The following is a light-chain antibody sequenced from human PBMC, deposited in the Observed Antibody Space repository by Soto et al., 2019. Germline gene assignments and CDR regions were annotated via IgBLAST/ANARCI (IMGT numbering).Light chain of an antibody. V-gene: IGKV3-20*01. CDR2: GAS. Sequence: EIGFKQFPGTLLLFPGERANLSCRASQSVSSSYLAWYQQKPGQAPRLLIYGASSRATGIPDRFSGSGSGTDFTLTISRLEPEDFAVYYCQQYGSSPRTFGQGTKVDIK. CDR3: QQYGSSPRT. J-gene: IGKJ1*01. CDR1: QSVSSSY.